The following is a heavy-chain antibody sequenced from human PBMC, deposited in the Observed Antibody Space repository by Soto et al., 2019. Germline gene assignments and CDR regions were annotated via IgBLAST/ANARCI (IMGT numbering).Heavy chain of an antibody. CDR2: IWYDGSKK. Sequence: QVQLVESGGGVVQPGRSLRLSCAASGFTFSSYAMHWVRQAPGKGLEWVAVIWYDGSKKYFGDSVKGRFTISRDNYKNTVYLQMNSLRADDTAVYFCVRDKSGDEDGFDIWGQGTMVTVSS. CDR3: VRDKSGDEDGFDI. J-gene: IGHJ3*02. V-gene: IGHV3-33*01. CDR1: GFTFSSYA.